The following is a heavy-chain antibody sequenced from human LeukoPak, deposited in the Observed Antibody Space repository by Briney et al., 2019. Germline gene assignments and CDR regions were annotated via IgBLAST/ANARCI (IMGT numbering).Heavy chain of an antibody. J-gene: IGHJ4*02. D-gene: IGHD2-21*01. CDR2: IIPILGIA. CDR1: GYTFTSYD. V-gene: IGHV1-69*04. CDR3: AREIPTGHVDY. Sequence: SVKVSCKASGYTFTSYDINWVRQAPGQGLEWMGRIIPILGIANYAQKFQGRVTITADKSTSTAYMELSSLRSEDTAVYYCAREIPTGHVDYWGQGTLVTVSS.